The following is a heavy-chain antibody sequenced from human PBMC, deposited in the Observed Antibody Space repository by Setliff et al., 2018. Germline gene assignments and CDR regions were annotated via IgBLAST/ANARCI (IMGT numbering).Heavy chain of an antibody. V-gene: IGHV4-30-4*08. J-gene: IGHJ4*02. Sequence: SATLSLTCTFSGGSISSGDYYWSWIRQPPGKGLEWIGYIYSSGSTYYNPSLKSRVSISVDTSKNQFSLKLSSVTAVDTAVYYCARESRYYYDNLGTLDYWGEGTLVTVSS. CDR1: GGSISSGDYY. CDR2: IYSSGST. CDR3: ARESRYYYDNLGTLDY. D-gene: IGHD3-22*01.